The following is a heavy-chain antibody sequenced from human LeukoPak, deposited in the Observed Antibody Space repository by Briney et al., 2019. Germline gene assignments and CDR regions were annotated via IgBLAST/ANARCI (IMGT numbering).Heavy chain of an antibody. D-gene: IGHD2-2*01. CDR2: ISGSGAKT. CDR1: GFTFSTYA. Sequence: GGSLRLSCAASGFTFSTYAMNWVRQAPGKGLEWVSAISGSGAKTYYADFVKGRFTISRDNSKNTLYLQMNSLRAEDTAVYYCAKLTDDIVVVPAAIFDYWGQGTLVTVSS. V-gene: IGHV3-23*01. CDR3: AKLTDDIVVVPAAIFDY. J-gene: IGHJ4*02.